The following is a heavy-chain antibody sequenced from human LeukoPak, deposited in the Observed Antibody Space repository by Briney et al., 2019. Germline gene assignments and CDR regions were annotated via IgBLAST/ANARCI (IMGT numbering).Heavy chain of an antibody. V-gene: IGHV3-30*02. CDR1: GSTFSSYG. Sequence: GGSLRLSCAASGSTFSSYGMHWVRQAPGKGLEWVAFIRYDGSNKYYADSVKGRFTISRDNSKNTLYLQMNSLRAEDTAVYYCAKDHCGGNCYWSDYYYYGMDVWGQGTTVTVSS. CDR3: AKDHCGGNCYWSDYYYYGMDV. CDR2: IRYDGSNK. J-gene: IGHJ6*02. D-gene: IGHD2-21*02.